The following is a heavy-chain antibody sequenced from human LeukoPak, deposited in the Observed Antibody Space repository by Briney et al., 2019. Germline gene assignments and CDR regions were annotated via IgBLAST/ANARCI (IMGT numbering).Heavy chain of an antibody. CDR2: IYYSGST. CDR1: GGSISSYY. V-gene: IGHV4-59*01. Sequence: SETLSLTCTVSGGSISSYYWSWIRQPPGKGLEWIGYIYYSGSTNYNPSLKSRVTISVDTSMNQFSLKLSSVTAADTAVYYCARDEGDWYFDLWGRGTLVTVSS. CDR3: ARDEGDWYFDL. J-gene: IGHJ2*01. D-gene: IGHD3-16*01.